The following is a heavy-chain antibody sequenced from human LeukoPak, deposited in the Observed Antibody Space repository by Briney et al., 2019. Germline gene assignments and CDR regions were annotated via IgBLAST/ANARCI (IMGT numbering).Heavy chain of an antibody. Sequence: ASVKVSCKASGYTFTSYYLHWVRQAPGQGLEWMGIVNPSGGSTSYAQRFQGRVTMTRDTSTNTVYMELSSLRSEDTAVYYCARGYTYYDFWSGYPEPNWFDPWGQGTLVTVSS. V-gene: IGHV1-46*01. D-gene: IGHD3-3*01. CDR2: VNPSGGST. J-gene: IGHJ5*02. CDR1: GYTFTSYY. CDR3: ARGYTYYDFWSGYPEPNWFDP.